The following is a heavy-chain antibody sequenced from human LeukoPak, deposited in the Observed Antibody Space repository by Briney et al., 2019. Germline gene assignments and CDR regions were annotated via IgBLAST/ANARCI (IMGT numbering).Heavy chain of an antibody. V-gene: IGHV3-7*04. Sequence: GGSLRLSCVASGFPFSSYWMTWVRQAPGKGLEWVPNIKQDGSKKSYVDSVKGRFTISRDNAKNSLYLQMNSLRAEDTAIYYCTRVGYIDEGIDYWGQGTLVTVSS. J-gene: IGHJ4*02. D-gene: IGHD5-24*01. CDR1: GFPFSSYW. CDR2: IKQDGSKK. CDR3: TRVGYIDEGIDY.